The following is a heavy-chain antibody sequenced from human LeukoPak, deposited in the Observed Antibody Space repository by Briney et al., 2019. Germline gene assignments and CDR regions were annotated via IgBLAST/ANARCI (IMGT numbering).Heavy chain of an antibody. CDR1: GGTFSSYT. V-gene: IGHV1-69*02. CDR2: IIPILGIA. J-gene: IGHJ4*02. CDR3: ASNYDSSGYYLDSHFDY. Sequence: GASVKASCKASGGTFSSYTISWVRQAPGQGLEWMGRIIPILGIANYAQKFQGRVTITADKSTSTAYMELSSLRSEDTAVYYCASNYDSSGYYLDSHFDYWGQGTLVTVSS. D-gene: IGHD3-22*01.